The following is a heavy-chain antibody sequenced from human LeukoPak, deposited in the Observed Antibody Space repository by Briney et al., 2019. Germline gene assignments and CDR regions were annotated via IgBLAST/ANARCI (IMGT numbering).Heavy chain of an antibody. V-gene: IGHV1-8*01. CDR3: ARGMSNYYDSSGYYYYYGMDV. CDR2: MNTNSGNT. CDR1: GYTFTSYD. D-gene: IGHD3-22*01. J-gene: IGHJ6*02. Sequence: VASVTVSCKASGYTFTSYDINWVRQATGQGLERMGWMNTNSGNTGYAQKFQGRVTMTRNTSISTAYMELSSLRSEDTAVYYCARGMSNYYDSSGYYYYYGMDVWGQGTTVTVSS.